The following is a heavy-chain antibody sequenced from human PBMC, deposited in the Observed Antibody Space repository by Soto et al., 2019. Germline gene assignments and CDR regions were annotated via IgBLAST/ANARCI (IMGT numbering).Heavy chain of an antibody. D-gene: IGHD5-12*01. CDR3: TRRSGNVYNYYGMDV. CDR1: GLTFSGSA. V-gene: IGHV3-73*01. CDR2: IRSKANSYAT. Sequence: TGGSLRLSCAASGLTFSGSAIHWVRQASGKGLEWVGRIRSKANSYATAYAASVKGRFTISRDDSKNTAYLQMNSLKTEDTAVYYCTRRSGNVYNYYGMDVWGQGTTVTVSS. J-gene: IGHJ6*02.